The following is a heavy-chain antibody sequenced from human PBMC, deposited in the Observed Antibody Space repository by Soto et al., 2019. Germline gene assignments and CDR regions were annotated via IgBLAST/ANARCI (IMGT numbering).Heavy chain of an antibody. J-gene: IGHJ6*02. CDR2: IIPIFGTA. D-gene: IGHD6-6*01. V-gene: IGHV1-69*01. CDR1: GGTFSSYA. Sequence: QVQLVQSGAEVKKPGSSVKVSCKASGGTFSSYAISWVRQAPGQGLEWMGGIIPIFGTANYAQKFQGRVTITVDESTSTAYMELSRLRSEDTAVYYCARAEYSSASGTYYYYGMDVWGQGTTVTVSS. CDR3: ARAEYSSASGTYYYYGMDV.